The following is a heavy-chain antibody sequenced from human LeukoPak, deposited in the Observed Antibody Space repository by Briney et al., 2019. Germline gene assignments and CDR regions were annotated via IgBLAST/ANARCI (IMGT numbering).Heavy chain of an antibody. CDR2: IIPIFGTA. CDR1: GGTFSSYA. D-gene: IGHD3-22*01. CDR3: ARDRSQYDSSGYYDP. J-gene: IGHJ5*02. Sequence: ASVKVSCKASGGTFSSYAISWVRQAPGQGLEWMGGIIPIFGTANYAHKFQGRVTITADESTSTAYMELSSLRSEDTAVYYCARDRSQYDSSGYYDPWGQGTLVTVSS. V-gene: IGHV1-69*13.